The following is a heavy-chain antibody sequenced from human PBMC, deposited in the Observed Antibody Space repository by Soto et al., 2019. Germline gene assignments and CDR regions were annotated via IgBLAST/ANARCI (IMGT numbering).Heavy chain of an antibody. Sequence: RGSLRLSCAASGFTFSSYWMSWVRQVPGKRPEWVANIKEDGTERYYVDSVKGRFTISRDNTNNSLFLQMNSLRAEDTAVYYCARGYARSDYWGQGTLVTVSS. D-gene: IGHD2-2*01. V-gene: IGHV3-7*03. CDR2: IKEDGTER. J-gene: IGHJ4*02. CDR1: GFTFSSYW. CDR3: ARGYARSDY.